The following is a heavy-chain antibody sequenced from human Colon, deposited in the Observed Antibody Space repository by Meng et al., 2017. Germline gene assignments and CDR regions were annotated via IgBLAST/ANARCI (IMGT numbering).Heavy chain of an antibody. CDR3: ARVNGDFDEAWFDP. CDR2: VYYTGNT. Sequence: QGPLPQSCPGLVRPSETLSLTCTVSGGSVSSGDYYWSWIRQPPGKGLEWLGYVYYTGNTNYNPSLKNRVTISLDTSNNQFSLKLTSMTAADAAIYYCARVNGDFDEAWFDPWGQGTLVTVSS. J-gene: IGHJ5*02. CDR1: GGSVSSGDYY. V-gene: IGHV4-61*08. D-gene: IGHD2-21*02.